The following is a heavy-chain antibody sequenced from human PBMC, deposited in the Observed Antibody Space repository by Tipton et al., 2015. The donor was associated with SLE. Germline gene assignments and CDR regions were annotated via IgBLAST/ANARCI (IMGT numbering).Heavy chain of an antibody. CDR3: TTAGGTTDY. D-gene: IGHD4-11*01. J-gene: IGHJ4*02. Sequence: SLRLSCAASRLTFSDAWMNWVRQAPGKGLEWVGRIKSDIDGGTTDYAAPVKGRFTISRDNSKNMLYLHMSSLKSDDTAMYYCTTAGGTTDYWSRGTLVTVSS. CDR2: IKSDIDGGTT. CDR1: RLTFSDAW. V-gene: IGHV3-15*01.